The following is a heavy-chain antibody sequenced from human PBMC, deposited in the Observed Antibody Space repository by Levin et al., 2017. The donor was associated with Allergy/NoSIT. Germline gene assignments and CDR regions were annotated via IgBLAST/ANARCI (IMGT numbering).Heavy chain of an antibody. Sequence: SLKISCAASGFTFDDYAMHWVRQAPGKGLEWVSGISWNGGIIGYADSVKGRFTISRDSAKNSLYLQMNSLTAEDTALYYCANGNDHGGNSNNFDYWGQGTLVTVSS. J-gene: IGHJ4*02. CDR1: GFTFDDYA. V-gene: IGHV3-9*01. D-gene: IGHD4-23*01. CDR3: ANGNDHGGNSNNFDY. CDR2: ISWNGGII.